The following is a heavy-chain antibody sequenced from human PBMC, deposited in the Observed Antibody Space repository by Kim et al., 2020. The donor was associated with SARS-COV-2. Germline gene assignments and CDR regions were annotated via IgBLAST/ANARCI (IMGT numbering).Heavy chain of an antibody. CDR2: IKQDGSEK. V-gene: IGHV3-7*01. Sequence: GGSLRLSCVASGFTFNNYWMGWVRQAPGKGLEWVANIKQDGSEKYYVDSVKGRFTISRDNAKNSLHLQMNSLRDEDTAIYYCATTKVRGYGLDVWGQGTAVTVSS. D-gene: IGHD3-10*01. J-gene: IGHJ6*02. CDR1: GFTFNNYW. CDR3: ATTKVRGYGLDV.